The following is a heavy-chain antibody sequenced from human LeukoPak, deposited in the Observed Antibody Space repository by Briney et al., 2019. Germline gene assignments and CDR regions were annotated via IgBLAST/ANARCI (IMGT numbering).Heavy chain of an antibody. CDR3: AELGITMIGGV. D-gene: IGHD3-10*02. J-gene: IGHJ6*04. CDR1: GFTFSSYE. CDR2: ISSSGSTI. V-gene: IGHV3-48*03. Sequence: GGSLRLSCAASGFTFSSYEMNWVRQAPGKGLEWVSYISSSGSTIYYEDSVKGRFTISRDNAKNSLYLQMNSLTAEDTAVYYCAELGITMIGGVWGKGTTVTISS.